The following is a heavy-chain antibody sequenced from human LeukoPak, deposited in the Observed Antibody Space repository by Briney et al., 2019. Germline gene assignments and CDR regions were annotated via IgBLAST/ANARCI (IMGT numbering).Heavy chain of an antibody. J-gene: IGHJ5*02. V-gene: IGHV3-21*01. CDR1: GFTFSSST. D-gene: IGHD4/OR15-4a*01. CDR3: VGIPNNANFPNWFDP. Sequence: PGGSLRLSCAASGFTFSSSTMNWVRRAPGKGLEWVSSISSTSNYIYYADSVKGRFTISRDNAKNSLYLQMNSLRAEDTAVYYCVGIPNNANFPNWFDPWGQGTLVTVSS. CDR2: ISSTSNYI.